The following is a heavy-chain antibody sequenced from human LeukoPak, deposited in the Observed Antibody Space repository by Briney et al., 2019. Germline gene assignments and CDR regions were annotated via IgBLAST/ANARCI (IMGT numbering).Heavy chain of an antibody. D-gene: IGHD2-2*02. CDR3: VRYCSSTTCYTRAVDY. J-gene: IGHJ4*02. V-gene: IGHV4-38-2*02. CDR2: IYHSGSA. CDR1: GYSITSGYK. Sequence: KSSETLSLTCTVSGYSITSGYKWAWIRQPPGKVLEWIGSIYHSGSAYYNPSLKSRVSISVDTSKNQFSLKLSSVTAADTAVYYCVRYCSSTTCYTRAVDYWGQGTLVTVSS.